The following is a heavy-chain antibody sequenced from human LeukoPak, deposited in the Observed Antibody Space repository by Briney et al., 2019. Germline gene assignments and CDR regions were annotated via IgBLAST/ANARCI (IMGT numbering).Heavy chain of an antibody. V-gene: IGHV3-11*04. D-gene: IGHD2-2*01. CDR3: AKVGSSIDSDY. CDR2: ISSSGSTI. Sequence: GGSLRLSCAASGFTFSDYYMSWIRQAPGKGLEWVSYISSSGSTIYYADSVKGRFTISRDNAKNSLSLQMNSLGAEDTAVYYCAKVGSSIDSDYWGQGTLVTVSS. J-gene: IGHJ4*02. CDR1: GFTFSDYY.